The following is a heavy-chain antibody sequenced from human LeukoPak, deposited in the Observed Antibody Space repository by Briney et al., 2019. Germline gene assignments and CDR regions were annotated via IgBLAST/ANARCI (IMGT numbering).Heavy chain of an antibody. J-gene: IGHJ4*02. V-gene: IGHV4-38-2*02. D-gene: IGHD2-15*01. CDR1: DYSISSGYY. CDR3: ARGYCSGGSCHLDY. Sequence: PSETLSLTCTVSDYSISSGYYWDWIRLPPGKGRQWIGSLYRTGSTYYTPSLKSRVTISVDTSKNQFSLILSSVTAADTAVYYCARGYCSGGSCHLDYWGQGTLVTVSS. CDR2: LYRTGST.